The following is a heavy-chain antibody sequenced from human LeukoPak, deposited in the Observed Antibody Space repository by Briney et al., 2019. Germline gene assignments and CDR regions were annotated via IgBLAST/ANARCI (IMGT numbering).Heavy chain of an antibody. J-gene: IGHJ4*02. V-gene: IGHV3-23*01. CDR2: ISGSGDNT. CDR3: AKDPGPTHPFDY. Sequence: GGSLRLSCAASGFTFDNYAMTWVRQAPGKGLEWVSGISGSGDNTYYADSVKGRFTISRDNSKNTLYLQMNSLRAEDTAVYYCAKDPGPTHPFDYWGQGTLVTVSS. CDR1: GFTFDNYA.